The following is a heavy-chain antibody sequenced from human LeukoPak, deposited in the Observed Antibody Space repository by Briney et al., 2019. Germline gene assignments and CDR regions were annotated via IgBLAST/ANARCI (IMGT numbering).Heavy chain of an antibody. V-gene: IGHV3-21*01. J-gene: IGHJ4*02. Sequence: PGGSLRLSCAASGFTFSSYSMNWVRQAPGKGLEWVSSISSSSSYIYYADSVKGRFTISRDNAKSSLYLQMNSLRAEDTAVYYCARASTSCYDYWGQGTLVTVSS. CDR1: GFTFSSYS. CDR2: ISSSSSYI. D-gene: IGHD2-2*01. CDR3: ARASTSCYDY.